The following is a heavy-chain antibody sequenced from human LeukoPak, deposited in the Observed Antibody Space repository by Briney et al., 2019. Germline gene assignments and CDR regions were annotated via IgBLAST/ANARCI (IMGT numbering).Heavy chain of an antibody. CDR3: VREDTPATANY. Sequence: PGGSLRLSCAASGFNFANHAMSWVRQTAGKGLEWVSAISGGGDITYYADSVKGRFTIFRDNSKDTLFLQMHSLRPGDTAVYYCVREDTPATANYWGQGTLVTISS. V-gene: IGHV3-23*01. CDR2: ISGGGDIT. J-gene: IGHJ4*02. CDR1: GFNFANHA. D-gene: IGHD2-21*02.